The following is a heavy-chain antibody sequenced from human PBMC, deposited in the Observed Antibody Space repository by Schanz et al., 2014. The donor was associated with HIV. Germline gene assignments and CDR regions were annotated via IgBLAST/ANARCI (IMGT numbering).Heavy chain of an antibody. J-gene: IGHJ6*02. D-gene: IGHD1-26*01. Sequence: QVQLVQSGAEVKKPGSSVKVACKASGGTFHTFGVGWVRQAPGQGLEWMGWISAYNGNTNYAQKFQGRVTMTTDTSTSTAYMELRSLRSDDTAVYYCARGEVPSLGMDVWGQGTTVTVSS. CDR2: ISAYNGNT. CDR3: ARGEVPSLGMDV. V-gene: IGHV1-18*01. CDR1: GGTFHTFG.